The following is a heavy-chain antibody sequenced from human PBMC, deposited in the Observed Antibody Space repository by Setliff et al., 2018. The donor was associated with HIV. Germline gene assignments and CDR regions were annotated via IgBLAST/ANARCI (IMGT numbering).Heavy chain of an antibody. J-gene: IGHJ4*02. V-gene: IGHV1-2*04. CDR3: ARGMDYYDTSGYYQYYFDY. Sequence: ASVKVSCKVSTFTFTDYILYWVRQAPGQTLEWMGQIYPKNGETVYAEKFQGWITMTRDTSISTAYMELSRLRSDDTAVYYCARGMDYYDTSGYYQYYFDYWGQGTLVTVSS. CDR1: TFTFTDYI. CDR2: IYPKNGET. D-gene: IGHD3-22*01.